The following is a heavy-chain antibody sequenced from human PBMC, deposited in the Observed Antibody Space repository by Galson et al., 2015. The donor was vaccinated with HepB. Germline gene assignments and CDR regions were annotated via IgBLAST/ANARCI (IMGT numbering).Heavy chain of an antibody. Sequence: LSLTCTVSGGSVSSGSYYWSWIRQPPGKGLEWIGYIYYSGSTNYNPSLKSRVTISVDTSKNQFSLKLSSVTAADTAVYYCARSDSGSYSYYFDYWGQGTLVTVSS. CDR2: IYYSGST. CDR1: GGSVSSGSYY. J-gene: IGHJ4*02. CDR3: ARSDSGSYSYYFDY. V-gene: IGHV4-61*01. D-gene: IGHD1-26*01.